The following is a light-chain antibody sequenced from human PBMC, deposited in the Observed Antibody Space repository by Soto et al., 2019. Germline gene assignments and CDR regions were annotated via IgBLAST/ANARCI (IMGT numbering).Light chain of an antibody. CDR3: CSYTDGSSLL. CDR2: EGN. Sequence: QSALTQPASVSESPGQAISISFGGGRNDIGTYNLVSRYQQHPGKAPKLIIYEGNRRPSGVSNRFSGSRSGNTASLTISGLQGEDEADYYCCSYTDGSSLLFGGGTKLTVL. V-gene: IGLV2-23*01. J-gene: IGLJ3*02. CDR1: RNDIGTYNL.